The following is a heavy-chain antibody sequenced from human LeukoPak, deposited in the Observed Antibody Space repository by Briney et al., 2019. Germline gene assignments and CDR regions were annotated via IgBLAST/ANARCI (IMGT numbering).Heavy chain of an antibody. Sequence: PGGSLRLSCAVSGFTFSSYWMHWVRQVPGKGLVWVSRINSDGSYITYADSVKGRFTISRDNAENTLYLQMNSLRAEDTAVYYCARGLWWWSDWGQGTLVTVSP. CDR1: GFTFSSYW. D-gene: IGHD2-21*01. CDR2: INSDGSYI. V-gene: IGHV3-74*01. CDR3: ARGLWWWSD. J-gene: IGHJ4*02.